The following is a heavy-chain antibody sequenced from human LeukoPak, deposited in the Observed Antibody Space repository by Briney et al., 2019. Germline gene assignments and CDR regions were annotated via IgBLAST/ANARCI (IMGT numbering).Heavy chain of an antibody. J-gene: IGHJ5*02. CDR2: IYYSGST. CDR3: AREDACSSTSCYPNNWFDP. D-gene: IGHD2-2*01. Sequence: SETLSLTCTVSGGSISSYYWSWIRQPPGKGLEWIGYIYYSGSTSHNPSLKSRVTISVDTSENLFSLKLSSVTAADTAVYYCAREDACSSTSCYPNNWFDPWGQGILVTVSS. CDR1: GGSISSYY. V-gene: IGHV4-59*01.